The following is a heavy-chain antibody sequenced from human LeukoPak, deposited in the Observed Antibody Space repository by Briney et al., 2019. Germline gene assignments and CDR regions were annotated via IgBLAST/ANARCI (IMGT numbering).Heavy chain of an antibody. Sequence: PGGSLRLSCAASGFTFSSYGMHWVRQAPGKGLEWVAVISYDGSNKYYADSVKGRFTISRDNSKNTLYLQMNSLRAEDTAVYYCARVSGFSLGMDVWGQGTTVTVSS. D-gene: IGHD6-25*01. CDR2: ISYDGSNK. J-gene: IGHJ6*02. CDR1: GFTFSSYG. CDR3: ARVSGFSLGMDV. V-gene: IGHV3-30*03.